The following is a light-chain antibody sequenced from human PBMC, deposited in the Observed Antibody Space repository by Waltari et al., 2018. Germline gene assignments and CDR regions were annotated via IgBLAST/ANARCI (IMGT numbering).Light chain of an antibody. J-gene: IGKJ1*01. CDR3: QHHVRLPAT. CDR2: GAY. V-gene: IGKV3-20*01. Sequence: IVLTQSPGTLSLSPGERATLSCRASQSVNTYLAWYQQKPGQAPRLLIYGAYTRAAGIPDRLSGSGFGTDFSLTISRLEAEDFAVYYCQHHVRLPATFGQGTKVEIK. CDR1: QSVNTY.